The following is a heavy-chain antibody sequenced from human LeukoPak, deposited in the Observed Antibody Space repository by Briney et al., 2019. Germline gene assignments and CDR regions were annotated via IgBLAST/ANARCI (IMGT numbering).Heavy chain of an antibody. CDR1: GASISSGDYY. J-gene: IGHJ4*02. CDR2: IYYSGST. Sequence: SQTLSLTCTVSGASISSGDYYWSWIRQPPGKGLEWIGYIYYSGSTYYNPSLKSRVTISRDTSKNQVSLKVSSVTAADTAVYYCARFPYGDYINYGGQRTLVTVSS. V-gene: IGHV4-30-4*01. D-gene: IGHD4-17*01. CDR3: ARFPYGDYINY.